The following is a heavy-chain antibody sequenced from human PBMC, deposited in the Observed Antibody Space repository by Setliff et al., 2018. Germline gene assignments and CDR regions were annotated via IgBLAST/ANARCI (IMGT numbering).Heavy chain of an antibody. Sequence: SETLSLTCTVSGDSISSRTYYWSWIRQPAXXXXXXXXXXXXXXXXXXXXXLKSRLTISLDTSKNQFSLNLSSVTAADTAVYYCARMSGFLYMDVWGKGTTVTVSS. D-gene: IGHD3-3*01. V-gene: IGHV4-61*02. J-gene: IGHJ6*03. CDR2: XXXXXXX. CDR3: ARMSGFLYMDV. CDR1: GDSISSRTYY.